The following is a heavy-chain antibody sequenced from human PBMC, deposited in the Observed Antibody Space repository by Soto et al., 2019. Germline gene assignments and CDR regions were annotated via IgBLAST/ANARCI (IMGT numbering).Heavy chain of an antibody. Sequence: PGESLKISCKVSGYSFTKYWIGWVRQMPGKGLEWVGIIYPSDSDTRYSPSFQGQVTISADKSISTAYLQWSSLKASDTAMYYCARRGILTGYYLFDYWGQGTLVTVSS. V-gene: IGHV5-51*01. CDR2: IYPSDSDT. J-gene: IGHJ4*02. CDR1: GYSFTKYW. D-gene: IGHD3-9*01. CDR3: ARRGILTGYYLFDY.